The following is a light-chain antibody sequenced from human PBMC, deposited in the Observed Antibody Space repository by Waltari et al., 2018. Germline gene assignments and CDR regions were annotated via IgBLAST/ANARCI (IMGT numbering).Light chain of an antibody. CDR1: SSDVGTYNS. CDR3: SSYTGWIYV. J-gene: IGLJ1*01. CDR2: EVN. Sequence: QSALTQPASVSGSPGQSITISCTGTSSDVGTYNSVSWYQQHPGKGPKLIIYEVNKRSSGVSNRVSGSKAGKPASLTISGLQTEDEADYYCSSYTGWIYVFGSGTKVTVL. V-gene: IGLV2-14*02.